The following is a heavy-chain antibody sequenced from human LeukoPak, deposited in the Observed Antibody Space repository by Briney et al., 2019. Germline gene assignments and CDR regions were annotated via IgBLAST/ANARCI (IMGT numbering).Heavy chain of an antibody. CDR3: AKALGYNWNYYYMDV. CDR1: GFTFSSYA. CDR2: ISGSGGST. V-gene: IGHV3-23*01. J-gene: IGHJ6*03. Sequence: PGGSLRLSCAASGFTFSSYAMSWVRQAPGKGLEWVSAISGSGGSTYYADSVKGRFTISRDNSENTLYLQMNSLRAEDTAVYYCAKALGYNWNYYYMDVWGKGTTVTVSS. D-gene: IGHD1-20*01.